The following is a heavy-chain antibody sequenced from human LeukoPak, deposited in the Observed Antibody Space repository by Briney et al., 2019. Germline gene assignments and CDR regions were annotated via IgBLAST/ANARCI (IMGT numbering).Heavy chain of an antibody. CDR2: IDPSDSYT. J-gene: IGHJ6*04. D-gene: IGHD5-18*01. CDR3: ATVDTAMVTRDSYYYGMDV. Sequence: GASLRISCKGSGYSFTSYWISWVRQMPGKGLEWMGRIDPSDSYTNYSPSFQGHVTISADKSISTAYLQWSSLKASDTAMYYCATVDTAMVTRDSYYYGMDVWGKGTTVTVSS. V-gene: IGHV5-10-1*01. CDR1: GYSFTSYW.